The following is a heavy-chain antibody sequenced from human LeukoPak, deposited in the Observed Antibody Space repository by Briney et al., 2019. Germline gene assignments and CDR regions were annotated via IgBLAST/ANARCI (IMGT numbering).Heavy chain of an antibody. CDR1: GYTFTGYY. Sequence: GASVKVSCKASGYTFTGYYMHWVRQAPGQGPEWMGWINPNSGGTNYAQKFQGRVTMTRDTSISTAYMELSRLRSDDTAVYYCARDQAYDSNGYYRDAFDIWGQGTMVTVSS. J-gene: IGHJ3*02. CDR2: INPNSGGT. CDR3: ARDQAYDSNGYYRDAFDI. V-gene: IGHV1-2*02. D-gene: IGHD3-22*01.